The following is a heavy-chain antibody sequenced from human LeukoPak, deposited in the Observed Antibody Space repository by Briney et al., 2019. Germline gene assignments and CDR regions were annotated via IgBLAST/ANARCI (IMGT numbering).Heavy chain of an antibody. V-gene: IGHV4-34*01. D-gene: IGHD4-23*01. CDR1: GFTFSSYW. CDR2: INHSGST. Sequence: GSLRLSCAASGFTFSSYWMSWIRQPPGKGLEWIGEINHSGSTNYNPSLKSRVTISVDTSKNQFSLKLSSVTAADTAVYYCARRWNRYLYYFDYWGQGTLVTVSS. CDR3: ARRWNRYLYYFDY. J-gene: IGHJ4*02.